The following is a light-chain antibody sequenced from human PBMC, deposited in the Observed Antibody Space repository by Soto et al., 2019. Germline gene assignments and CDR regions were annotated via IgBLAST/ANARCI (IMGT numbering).Light chain of an antibody. J-gene: IGKJ5*01. CDR2: NPS. CDR1: QSVGNNF. Sequence: EIVLTQSPGTLSLSLGERATLSCRASQSVGNNFLAWYQQKPRQPPMLLVYNPSTRATGIPDRFSGSGSGTDFTLTISRLEPEDFAVYYCQQYDYSPQTFGQGTRLEIK. CDR3: QQYDYSPQT. V-gene: IGKV3-20*01.